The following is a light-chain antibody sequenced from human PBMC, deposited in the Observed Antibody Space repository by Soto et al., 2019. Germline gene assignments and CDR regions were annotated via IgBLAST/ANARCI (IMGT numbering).Light chain of an antibody. CDR1: QRVYSN. Sequence: EIVMTQSPATLSVSPGGRPTLSCRASQRVYSNLAWYQQKPGQAPRLLIYGASTRATGIPARFSGSGAGTDFTFTISSLQSEDSAVYYCQQYNNWPPVTFGGGTRVEIK. J-gene: IGKJ4*01. V-gene: IGKV3-15*01. CDR2: GAS. CDR3: QQYNNWPPVT.